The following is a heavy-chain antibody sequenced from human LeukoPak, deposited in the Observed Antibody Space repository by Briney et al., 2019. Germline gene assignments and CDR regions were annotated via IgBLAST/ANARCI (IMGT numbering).Heavy chain of an antibody. CDR3: ARGGVIRGYYYYYMDV. Sequence: SETLSLTCTVSGGSISSGSYYWSWIRQPAGKGLEWIGYTYYSGSTNNNPSLKSRVTMSLDTSKNQFSLKLSSVTAADTAVYYCARGGVIRGYYYYYMDVWGKGTTVTISS. CDR2: TYYSGST. D-gene: IGHD3-10*01. J-gene: IGHJ6*03. CDR1: GGSISSGSYY. V-gene: IGHV4-61*10.